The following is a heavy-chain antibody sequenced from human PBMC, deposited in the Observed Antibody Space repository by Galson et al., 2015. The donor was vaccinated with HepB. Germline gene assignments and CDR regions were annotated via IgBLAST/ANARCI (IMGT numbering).Heavy chain of an antibody. CDR3: ERMNGGSSSWGYYMDV. CDR1: GFSLSTSGMC. J-gene: IGHJ6*03. Sequence: PALVKPTQTLTLPCTFSGFSLSTSGMCVSWIRQPPGKALEWLARIDWDDDKYYSTSLKTRLTISKDTSKNQVVLTMTNMDPVDTATYYCERMNGGSSSWGYYMDVWGKGTTVTVSS. D-gene: IGHD6-13*01. CDR2: IDWDDDK. V-gene: IGHV2-70*11.